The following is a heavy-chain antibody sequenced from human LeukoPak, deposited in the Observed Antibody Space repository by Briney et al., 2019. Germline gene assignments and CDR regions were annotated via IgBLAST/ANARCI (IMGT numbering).Heavy chain of an antibody. CDR2: IIPIFGTA. V-gene: IGHV1-69*13. Sequence: ASVKVSCKASGGTFSSYAISWVRQAPGQGLEWMGGIIPIFGTANYAQKFQGRVTITADESTSTAYMELSSLRSEDTAVYYCARTYGDYVHYYGMDVWGQGTTVTVSS. CDR3: ARTYGDYVHYYGMDV. J-gene: IGHJ6*02. D-gene: IGHD4-17*01. CDR1: GGTFSSYA.